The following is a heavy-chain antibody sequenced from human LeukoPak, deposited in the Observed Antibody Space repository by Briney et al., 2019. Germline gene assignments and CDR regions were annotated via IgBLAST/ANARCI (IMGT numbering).Heavy chain of an antibody. Sequence: SSVKVSCKASGGTFSRYAISGVRQAPGQGLEGMGGIIPIFGTANYAQKFQGRLTITADESTSTAYMELSSLRSEDTAVYYCARASDYDFWSGYFDYWGQGTLVTVPS. CDR2: IIPIFGTA. V-gene: IGHV1-69*13. D-gene: IGHD3-3*01. CDR3: ARASDYDFWSGYFDY. J-gene: IGHJ4*02. CDR1: GGTFSRYA.